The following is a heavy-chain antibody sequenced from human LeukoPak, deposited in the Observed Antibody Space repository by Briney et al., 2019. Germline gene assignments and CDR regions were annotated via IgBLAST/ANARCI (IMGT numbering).Heavy chain of an antibody. Sequence: SETLSLTCTVSGGSIRSSSYYWGWIRQPPGKGLEWIGGIYYTGSTYYNPSLKSRGTISVDTSKNQFSLKLSSVTAADTAVYYCARKGEYSSGWSVRPYYYYMDVWGKGTTVTISS. CDR1: GGSIRSSSYY. D-gene: IGHD6-19*01. J-gene: IGHJ6*03. CDR3: ARKGEYSSGWSVRPYYYYMDV. CDR2: IYYTGST. V-gene: IGHV4-39*01.